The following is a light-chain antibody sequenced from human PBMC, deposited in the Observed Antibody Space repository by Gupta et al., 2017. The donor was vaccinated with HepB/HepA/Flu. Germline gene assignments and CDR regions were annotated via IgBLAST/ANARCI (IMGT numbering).Light chain of an antibody. CDR1: SSDVGAYNY. CDR2: DVS. Sequence: QSALTQPASVSGSPGQSITISCTGTSSDVGAYNYVPWYLQHPGKAPKLIIYDVSYRPAGVSNRFAGSKSGNAASLTSSGLQAEDEADYYCSSYTRSTTVVFGGGTKLTVL. CDR3: SSYTRSTTVV. V-gene: IGLV2-14*01. J-gene: IGLJ2*01.